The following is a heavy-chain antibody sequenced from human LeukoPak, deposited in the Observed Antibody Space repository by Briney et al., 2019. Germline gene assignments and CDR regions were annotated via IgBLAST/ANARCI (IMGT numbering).Heavy chain of an antibody. J-gene: IGHJ6*04. CDR1: GFTFSSYE. CDR2: IRYDGSNK. Sequence: PGVSLRLSCAASGFTFSSYEINWVRHAPGKGLEGVAFIRYDGSNKYYADSVKGRFTISRDDAKHSLYRQMNSQRCQDTAVYYCADLGITMIGGVWGKGSTVTISS. CDR3: ADLGITMIGGV. V-gene: IGHV3-30*02. D-gene: IGHD3-10*02.